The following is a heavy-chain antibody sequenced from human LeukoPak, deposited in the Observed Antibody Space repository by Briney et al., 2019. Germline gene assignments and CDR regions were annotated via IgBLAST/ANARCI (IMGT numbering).Heavy chain of an antibody. CDR3: AKDRGSYLFDC. V-gene: IGHV3-30*02. CDR2: IRYDGSYK. CDR1: GFTFSSYG. Sequence: GGSLRLSCAASGFTFSSYGMHWVRQTPGKGLEWVAFIRYDGSYKYYADSVKGRFTISRDNSKNTLYLQMDSLRTEDTAMYYCAKDRGSYLFDCWGQGTLVTVSS. D-gene: IGHD1-26*01. J-gene: IGHJ4*02.